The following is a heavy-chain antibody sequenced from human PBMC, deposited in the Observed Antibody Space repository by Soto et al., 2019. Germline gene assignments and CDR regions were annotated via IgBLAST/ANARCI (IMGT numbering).Heavy chain of an antibody. J-gene: IGHJ4*02. V-gene: IGHV1-2*02. CDR2: INSYNGVI. CDR1: GYTFTGQY. D-gene: IGHD3-10*01. Sequence: QVQLVQSGAEVKKPGASVTISCKTSGYTFTGQYIHWVRQAPGQGLEWMGWINSYNGVIKYKQEFQGRVTMTRDTSVTTVYMDLTSLTSDDTAVYYWARGRPTGIDFWGQGTLVTVSS. CDR3: ARGRPTGIDF.